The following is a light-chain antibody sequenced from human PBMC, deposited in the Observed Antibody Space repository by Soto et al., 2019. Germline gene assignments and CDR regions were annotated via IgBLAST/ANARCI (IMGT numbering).Light chain of an antibody. J-gene: IGKJ5*01. CDR1: QSVSSN. CDR2: GAS. CDR3: QQYHNWPPIT. V-gene: IGKV3-15*01. Sequence: EIVMTKSPGILSVSPGERATLSCRASQSVSSNLAWYQQKPGQAPRLLIYGASTRATAIPARFSGSGSGTEFTLTISSLQSGDFAVYYCQQYHNWPPITFGQGTRLEIK.